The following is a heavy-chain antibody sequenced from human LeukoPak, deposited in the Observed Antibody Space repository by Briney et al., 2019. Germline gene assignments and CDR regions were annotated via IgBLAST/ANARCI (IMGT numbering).Heavy chain of an antibody. CDR3: ARHRVLEAEFDY. CDR1: GGSISSYY. D-gene: IGHD1-1*01. J-gene: IGHJ4*02. Sequence: PSETLSLTCTVSGGSISSYYWGWIRQPPGKGLEWIGSIYYSGSTYYNPSLKSRVTISVDTSKNQFSLKLSSVTAADTAVYYCARHRVLEAEFDYWGQGTLVTVSS. CDR2: IYYSGST. V-gene: IGHV4-39*01.